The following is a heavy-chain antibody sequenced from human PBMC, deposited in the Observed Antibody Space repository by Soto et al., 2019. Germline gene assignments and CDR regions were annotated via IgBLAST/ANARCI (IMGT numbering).Heavy chain of an antibody. J-gene: IGHJ4*02. CDR3: AKQYSNYVSYYFDY. CDR1: GFTFSSYG. V-gene: IGHV3-30*18. Sequence: LRLSCAASGFTFSSYGMHWVRQAPGKGLEWVAVISYDGSNKYYADSVKGRFTISRDNSKNTLYLQMNSLGAEDTAVYYCAKQYSNYVSYYFDYWGQGTLVTVSS. D-gene: IGHD4-4*01. CDR2: ISYDGSNK.